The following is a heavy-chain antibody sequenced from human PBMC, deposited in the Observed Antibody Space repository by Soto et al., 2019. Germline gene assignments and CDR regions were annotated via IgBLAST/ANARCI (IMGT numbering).Heavy chain of an antibody. CDR2: INHSGST. CDR3: ARGRYFSCGSCYARATPKYYYMDV. D-gene: IGHD2-15*01. V-gene: IGHV4-34*01. Sequence: SETLSLTCAVYGGSFSGYYWSWIRQPPGKGLEWIGEINHSGSTNYNPSLKSRVTISVDTSKNQFSLKLSSVTAADTAVYYCARGRYFSCGSCYARATPKYYYMDVWGKGTTVTVSS. CDR1: GGSFSGYY. J-gene: IGHJ6*03.